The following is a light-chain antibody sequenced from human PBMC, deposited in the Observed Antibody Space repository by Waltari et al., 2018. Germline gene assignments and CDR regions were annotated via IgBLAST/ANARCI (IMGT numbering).Light chain of an antibody. Sequence: IVLTQSPGTLSLSPGERATLSCRASQSVNTYLAWYQQKPGQATRLLIDGAYTRAAGIPDRFSGSGFGTDFSLTISRLEAEDFAVYYCQHHVRLPATFGQGTKVEIK. J-gene: IGKJ1*01. CDR2: GAY. CDR3: QHHVRLPAT. CDR1: QSVNTY. V-gene: IGKV3-20*01.